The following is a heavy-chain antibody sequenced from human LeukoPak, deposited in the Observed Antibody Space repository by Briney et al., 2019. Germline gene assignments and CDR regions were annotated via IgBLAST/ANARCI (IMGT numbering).Heavy chain of an antibody. Sequence: GGSLRLSCAASGYTFTTYGMHWVRQAPGKGLEWVAVISYDGSNKYYADSVKGRFTISRDNSKNTLYLQMNSLRAEDTAVYYCARDRYQNSGLFDYWGQGTLVTVSS. CDR3: ARDRYQNSGLFDY. V-gene: IGHV3-30*06. CDR2: ISYDGSNK. D-gene: IGHD2-2*01. CDR1: GYTFTTYG. J-gene: IGHJ4*02.